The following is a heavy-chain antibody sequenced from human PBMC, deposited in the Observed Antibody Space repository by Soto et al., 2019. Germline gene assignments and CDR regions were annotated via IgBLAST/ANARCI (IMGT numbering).Heavy chain of an antibody. V-gene: IGHV1-8*01. CDR3: ARRYDFWSGYYNYYYMDV. J-gene: IGHJ6*03. Sequence: ASVKVSCKASGYTFTSYDINWVRQAAGQGLEWMGWMNPNSGNTGYAQKFQGRVTMTRNTSISTAYMELSSLRSEDTAVYYCARRYDFWSGYYNYYYMDVWGKGTTVTVSS. D-gene: IGHD3-3*01. CDR1: GYTFTSYD. CDR2: MNPNSGNT.